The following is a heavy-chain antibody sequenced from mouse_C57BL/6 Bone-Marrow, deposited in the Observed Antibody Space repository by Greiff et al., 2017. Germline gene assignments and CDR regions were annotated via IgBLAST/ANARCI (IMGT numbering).Heavy chain of an antibody. V-gene: IGHV5-9-1*02. CDR3: TREEGYPFVAY. D-gene: IGHD2-2*01. J-gene: IGHJ3*01. Sequence: EVQRVESGEGLVKPGGSLKLSCAASGFTFSSYAMSWVRQTPEKRLEWVAYISSGGDYIYYADTVKGRFTISRDNARNTLYLQMSSLKSEDTAMYYCTREEGYPFVAYWGQGTLVTVSA. CDR1: GFTFSSYA. CDR2: ISSGGDYI.